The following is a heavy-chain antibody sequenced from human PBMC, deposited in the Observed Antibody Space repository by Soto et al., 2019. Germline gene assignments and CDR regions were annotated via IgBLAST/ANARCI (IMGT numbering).Heavy chain of an antibody. CDR2: IWYDGSNK. J-gene: IGHJ4*02. V-gene: IGHV3-33*01. CDR1: GFNFSSYG. D-gene: IGHD2-15*01. CDR3: ARDRRWYVDY. Sequence: QVQLVESGGGVVQPGRSLRLSCAASGFNFSSYGMHWVRQAPGKGLEWVAVIWYDGSNKYYADSVKGRFTISRDNSKNTLYLQMNSLRAEDTAVYYCARDRRWYVDYWGQGTLVTVSS.